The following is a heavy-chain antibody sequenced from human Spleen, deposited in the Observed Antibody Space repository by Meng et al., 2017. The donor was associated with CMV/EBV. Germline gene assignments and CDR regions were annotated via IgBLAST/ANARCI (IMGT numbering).Heavy chain of an antibody. V-gene: IGHV1-46*01. Sequence: ASVKVSCKASGYTFTNYYMHWVRQAPGQGLEWVGIINPSGGTTTYAQNFQGRVTMTRDTSTSKVYMEMSSLRSEDTAVYYCARVSGYRYQFDYWGQGTLVTVSS. CDR2: INPSGGTT. J-gene: IGHJ4*02. D-gene: IGHD5-12*01. CDR1: GYTFTNYY. CDR3: ARVSGYRYQFDY.